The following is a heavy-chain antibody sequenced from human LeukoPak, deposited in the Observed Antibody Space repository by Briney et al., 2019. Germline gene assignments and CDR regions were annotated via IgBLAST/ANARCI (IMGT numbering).Heavy chain of an antibody. CDR3: ARGVNFRPNLFGVVIIPVSGFDY. D-gene: IGHD3-3*01. CDR2: IYYSGST. J-gene: IGHJ4*02. V-gene: IGHV4-39*07. Sequence: PSETLSLTCTVSGGSISSSSHYWGWIRQPPGKGPEWIGTIYYSGSTNYNPSLKSRVTISVDTSKNQFSLKLSSVTAADTAVYYCARGVNFRPNLFGVVIIPVSGFDYWGQGTLVTVSS. CDR1: GGSISSSSHY.